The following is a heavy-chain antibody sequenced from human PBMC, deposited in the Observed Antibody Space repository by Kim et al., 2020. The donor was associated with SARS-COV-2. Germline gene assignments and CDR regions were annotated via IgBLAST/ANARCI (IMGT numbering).Heavy chain of an antibody. D-gene: IGHD3-10*01. CDR3: ARANSGTGNFDH. V-gene: IGHV4-4*07. J-gene: IGHJ4*02. Sequence: YNPTLKSRLIRSVDTSKNQVSLTLRSVTAADTAVYFCARANSGTGNFDHWGQGALVTVSS.